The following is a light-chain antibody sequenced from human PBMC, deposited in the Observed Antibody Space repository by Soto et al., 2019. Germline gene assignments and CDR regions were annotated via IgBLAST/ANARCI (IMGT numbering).Light chain of an antibody. CDR2: EVS. V-gene: IGLV2-14*01. CDR3: SSYSISTAYL. CDR1: SSDVGGYHY. J-gene: IGLJ1*01. Sequence: QSALTQPASVSGSPGQSITISCTGTSSDVGGYHYVSWYQLLPGEAPKLILFEVSIRPSGVSYRFSGSKSGNTASLTISGLQAEDEADYFCSSYSISTAYLFGTGTKV.